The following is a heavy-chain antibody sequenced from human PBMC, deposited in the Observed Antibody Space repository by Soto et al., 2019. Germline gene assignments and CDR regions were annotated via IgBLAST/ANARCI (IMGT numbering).Heavy chain of an antibody. Sequence: QVQLQESGPGLVKPSQTLSLTCTVSGGSISSGGYYWSWIRQHPGKGLEWIGYIYYSGSTYYNPSLKSRVTLSVDTYKNQFALKLSSVTAADTAVYHCARDPGRYYYMDVWGKGTTVTVSS. CDR1: GGSISSGGYY. CDR3: ARDPGRYYYMDV. V-gene: IGHV4-31*03. J-gene: IGHJ6*03. CDR2: IYYSGST.